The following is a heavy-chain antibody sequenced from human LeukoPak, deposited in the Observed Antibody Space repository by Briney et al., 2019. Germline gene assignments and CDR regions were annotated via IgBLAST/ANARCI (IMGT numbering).Heavy chain of an antibody. CDR3: ARGPPYCSGGSCYPNWFDP. V-gene: IGHV4-34*01. D-gene: IGHD2-15*01. J-gene: IGHJ5*02. CDR2: IDHSGST. CDR1: GGSFSGYY. Sequence: SETLSLTCAVYGGSFSGYYWSWIRQPPGKGLEWIGEIDHSGSTNYNPSLKSRVTISVDTPKNQFSLKLSSVTAADTAVYYCARGPPYCSGGSCYPNWFDPWGQGTLVTVSS.